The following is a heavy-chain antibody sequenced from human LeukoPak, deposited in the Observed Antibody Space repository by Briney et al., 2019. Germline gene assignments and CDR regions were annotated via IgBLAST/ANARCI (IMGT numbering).Heavy chain of an antibody. D-gene: IGHD3-3*01. J-gene: IGHJ4*02. Sequence: QAGGSLRLSCAASGFTFSSYAMSWVRQAPGKGLEWVSAISGSGGSTYYADSVKGRFTISRDNSKNTLYLQMNSLRAEDTAVYYCAIKDKISRITIFGVVRPDYWGQGTLVTVSS. CDR2: ISGSGGST. CDR3: AIKDKISRITIFGVVRPDY. CDR1: GFTFSSYA. V-gene: IGHV3-23*01.